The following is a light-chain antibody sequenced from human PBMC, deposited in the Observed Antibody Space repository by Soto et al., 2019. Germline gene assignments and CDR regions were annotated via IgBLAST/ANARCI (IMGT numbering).Light chain of an antibody. CDR3: QTWVTGIHV. CDR2: LNSDGSH. Sequence: QSVLTQSPSASASLGASVKLTCTLSSGHSSYAIAWHQQQPEKGPRYLMKLNSDGSHSKGDGIPDRFSGSSSGAERYLTISSLQSEDEADYYCQTWVTGIHVFGGGTKLTVL. J-gene: IGLJ3*02. V-gene: IGLV4-69*01. CDR1: SGHSSYA.